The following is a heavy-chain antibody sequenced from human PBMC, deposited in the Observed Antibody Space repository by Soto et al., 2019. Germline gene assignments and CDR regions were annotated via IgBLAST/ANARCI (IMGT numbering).Heavy chain of an antibody. CDR3: ASSPYSYGYGPPGPADY. V-gene: IGHV1-69*13. CDR1: GGTFSSYA. Sequence: ASVKVSCKASGGTFSSYAISWVRQAPGQGLEWMGGIIPIFGTANYAQKFQGRVTITADESTSTAYMELSSLRSEDTAVYYCASSPYSYGYGPPGPADYWGQGTLVTVSS. J-gene: IGHJ4*02. D-gene: IGHD5-18*01. CDR2: IIPIFGTA.